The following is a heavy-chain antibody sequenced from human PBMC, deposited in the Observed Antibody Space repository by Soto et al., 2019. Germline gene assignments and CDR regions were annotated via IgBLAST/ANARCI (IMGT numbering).Heavy chain of an antibody. D-gene: IGHD6-13*01. CDR1: GFTFSSYA. CDR2: ISGSGGST. CDR3: AVHSSSWYFDY. V-gene: IGHV3-23*01. J-gene: IGHJ4*02. Sequence: EVQLLESGGGLVQPGGSLRLSCAASGFTFSSYAMSWVRQAPGKGLEWVSAISGSGGSTYYADSVKGGFTISRDNSENALDLQMNSLRAEDTAVYYCAVHSSSWYFDYWGQGTLVTVSS.